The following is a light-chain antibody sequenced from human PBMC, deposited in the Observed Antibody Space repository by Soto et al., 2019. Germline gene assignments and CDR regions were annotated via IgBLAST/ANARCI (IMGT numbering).Light chain of an antibody. Sequence: QSALTQAASVSGSPGQSITISSTGTSSDVGGYNSVSCYQQHPGKPPKLMIYEVSNRPSGVSSRFSGSKSANTASLTISGLQAEDEADYYCSSYTGTSALVFGGGTKGTVL. CDR3: SSYTGTSALV. CDR2: EVS. CDR1: SSDVGGYNS. J-gene: IGLJ3*02. V-gene: IGLV2-14*01.